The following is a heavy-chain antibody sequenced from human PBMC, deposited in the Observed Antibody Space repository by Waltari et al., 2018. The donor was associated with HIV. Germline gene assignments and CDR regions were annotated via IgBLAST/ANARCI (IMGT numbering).Heavy chain of an antibody. J-gene: IGHJ6*02. Sequence: EVQLVESGGGLVQPGGSLRLSCAASGFTFSTYWMIWVRQAPGKGLEWVANIKPDGNEEYYVDSLKGRFTISRDNANNLLHLQMNSLRAEDTAVYYCQKSFGVGSVVWGQGTTVTVSS. CDR2: IKPDGNEE. CDR1: GFTFSTYW. V-gene: IGHV3-7*03. D-gene: IGHD3-3*01. CDR3: QKSFGVGSVV.